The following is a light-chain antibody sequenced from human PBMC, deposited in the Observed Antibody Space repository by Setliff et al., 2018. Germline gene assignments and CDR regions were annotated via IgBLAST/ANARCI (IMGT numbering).Light chain of an antibody. J-gene: IGKJ1*01. CDR3: QQYENFWT. V-gene: IGKV1-5*03. CDR1: QSINTR. CDR2: EAS. Sequence: IQMTQSPSTLSASVGDRVTITCRASQSINTRLAWHQQKPGKAPKVLIYEASNLKSGVPSRFSGSGSGTEFTLTISSLQPDDFATYYCQQYENFWTFGQGTKV.